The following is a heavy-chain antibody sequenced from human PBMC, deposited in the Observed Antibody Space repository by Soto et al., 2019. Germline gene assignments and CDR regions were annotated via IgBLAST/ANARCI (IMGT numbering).Heavy chain of an antibody. D-gene: IGHD2-2*01. Sequence: SVKVSCKASGGTFSSYAISWVRQAPGQGLEWMGGIIPIFGTANYAQKFQGRVTITADKSTSTAYMELSSLRSEDTAVYYCARVNWAYCSSTSCYADYWGQGTLVTVSS. J-gene: IGHJ4*02. CDR1: GGTFSSYA. CDR2: IIPIFGTA. CDR3: ARVNWAYCSSTSCYADY. V-gene: IGHV1-69*06.